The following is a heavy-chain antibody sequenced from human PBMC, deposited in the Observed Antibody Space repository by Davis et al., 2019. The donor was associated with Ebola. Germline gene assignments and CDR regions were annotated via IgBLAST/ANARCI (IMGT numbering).Heavy chain of an antibody. CDR2: INHSGST. CDR1: GGSFSGYY. Sequence: MPSETLSLTCAVSGGSFSGYYWSWIRQPPGKGLKWIGEINHSGSTNYNPSLKSRVTISVDTSKNQFSLKLSSVTAADTAVYYCARGYCSGGSCYPFDYWGQGTPVTVSS. J-gene: IGHJ4*02. D-gene: IGHD2-15*01. V-gene: IGHV4-34*01. CDR3: ARGYCSGGSCYPFDY.